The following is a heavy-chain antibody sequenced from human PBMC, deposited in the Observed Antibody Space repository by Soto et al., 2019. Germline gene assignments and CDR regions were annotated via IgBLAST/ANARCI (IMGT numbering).Heavy chain of an antibody. CDR2: IKQDESEK. CDR3: VRDPGPRAAAIRGLGWFDP. Sequence: PGGSMRLSCAASGFTFSGYWMAWVRQAPGKGLEWVASIKQDESEKFYVESVKGRFTISRDNAKNTVYLQMNGLRAEDTAVYYCVRDPGPRAAAIRGLGWFDPWGQGTLVTVSS. V-gene: IGHV3-7*03. J-gene: IGHJ5*02. CDR1: GFTFSGYW. D-gene: IGHD2-2*01.